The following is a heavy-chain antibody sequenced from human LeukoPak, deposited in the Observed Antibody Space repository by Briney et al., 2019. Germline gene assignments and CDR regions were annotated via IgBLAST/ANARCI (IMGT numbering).Heavy chain of an antibody. CDR1: GITLSNYV. V-gene: IGHV3-23*01. D-gene: IGHD3-10*01. Sequence: GGSLRLSCAVSGITLSNYVMSWVRQAPGKGLQWVAGISDRGGSTNYADSVKGRFTISRDNSKNTLYLQMNSLRAEDTAVYFCAKRGVVIRAVIIVGFHKEAYYFDYWGQGALVTVSS. CDR2: ISDRGGST. CDR3: AKRGVVIRAVIIVGFHKEAYYFDY. J-gene: IGHJ4*02.